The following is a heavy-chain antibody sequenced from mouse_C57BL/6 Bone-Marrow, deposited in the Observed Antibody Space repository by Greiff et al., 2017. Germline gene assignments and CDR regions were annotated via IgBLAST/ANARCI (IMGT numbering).Heavy chain of an antibody. V-gene: IGHV5-6*02. CDR2: ISSGGSYT. CDR1: GFTFSSYG. CDR3: ARQALRSGDY. Sequence: EVKLEESGGDLVKPGGSLKLSCAASGFTFSSYGMSWVRQTPDKRLEWVATISSGGSYTYYPDSVKGRFTISRDNAKNTLYLQMSRLKAEDAAMYYCARQALRSGDYWGQGTSVTVSS. J-gene: IGHJ4*01.